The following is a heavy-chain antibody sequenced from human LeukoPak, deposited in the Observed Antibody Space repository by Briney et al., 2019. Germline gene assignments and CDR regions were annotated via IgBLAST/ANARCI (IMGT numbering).Heavy chain of an antibody. D-gene: IGHD6-19*01. J-gene: IGHJ4*02. CDR2: INHSGST. Sequence: AETLSLTCAVYGGSFSSYYWSWIRQPPGKGLEWIGEINHSGSTNYNPSLKSRVTISLDTSKNQFSLKLSSVTAADTAVYYCARGQGQWLVPYYFDYWGQGTLVTVSS. CDR1: GGSFSSYY. V-gene: IGHV4-34*01. CDR3: ARGQGQWLVPYYFDY.